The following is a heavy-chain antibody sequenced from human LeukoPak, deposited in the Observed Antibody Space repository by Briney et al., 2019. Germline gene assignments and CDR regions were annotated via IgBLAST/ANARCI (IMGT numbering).Heavy chain of an antibody. J-gene: IGHJ3*01. CDR1: GFRFSDYA. Sequence: GGSLRLSCAGSGFRFSDYAKSWVRQAPGKGLEWVSAIGSRGVSAYCADSVKGRFSISRDNSKNTVYLQMNSLRAEDTAVYFCAKGIGRTGSSGNLDFRRSVGWDAFDVWGQGTLVTVSS. V-gene: IGHV3-23*01. CDR3: AKGIGRTGSSGNLDFRRSVGWDAFDV. D-gene: IGHD3-10*01. CDR2: IGSRGVSA.